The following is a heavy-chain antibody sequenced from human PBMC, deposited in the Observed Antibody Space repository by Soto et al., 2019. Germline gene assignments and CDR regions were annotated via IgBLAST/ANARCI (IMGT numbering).Heavy chain of an antibody. V-gene: IGHV3-9*01. CDR1: GFTFDDYA. D-gene: IGHD3-10*01. Sequence: GGSLRLSCAASGFTFDDYAMHWVRQAPGKGLEWVSGISWNSGSIGYADSVKGRFTISRDNAKKSMYLQMNSLRAEDTALYYCAKGSSSNLYYYYMDVWGKGTTVTVSS. J-gene: IGHJ6*03. CDR2: ISWNSGSI. CDR3: AKGSSSNLYYYYMDV.